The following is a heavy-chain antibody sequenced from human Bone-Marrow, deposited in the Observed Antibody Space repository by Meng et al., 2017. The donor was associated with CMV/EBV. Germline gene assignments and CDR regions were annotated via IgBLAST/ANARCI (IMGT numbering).Heavy chain of an antibody. CDR1: GFTFSSYW. V-gene: IGHV3-7*01. D-gene: IGHD3-3*01. CDR3: ARSSGYYYTDY. Sequence: ETLSLTCAASGFTFSSYWMSWVRQAPGKGLEWVANIKQDGSEKYYVDSVKGRFTISRDNAKNSLYLQMNSLRAEDTAVYYCARSSGYYYTDYWGQGTLVTVSS. J-gene: IGHJ4*02. CDR2: IKQDGSEK.